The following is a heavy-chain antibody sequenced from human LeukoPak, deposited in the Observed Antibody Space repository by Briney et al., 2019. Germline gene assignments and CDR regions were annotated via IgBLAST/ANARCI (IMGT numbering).Heavy chain of an antibody. V-gene: IGHV3-23*01. CDR2: ITAAGDT. Sequence: GGSLRLSCTASGFTFSNYAMSWVRQAPGKGLEWVSSITAAGDTFCADSAKGRFTIFRDNSSNTLYLQMNSLRAEDTDIYYCAGGWAPGNGYYFDSWGQGTLVTVSS. CDR3: AGGWAPGNGYYFDS. J-gene: IGHJ4*02. CDR1: GFTFSNYA. D-gene: IGHD3-10*01.